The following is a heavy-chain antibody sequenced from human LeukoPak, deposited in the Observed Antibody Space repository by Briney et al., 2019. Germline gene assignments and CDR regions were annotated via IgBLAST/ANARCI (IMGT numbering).Heavy chain of an antibody. CDR3: ARGRSYSSGWARFDY. Sequence: SGTLSLTCAVSGGSISSSNWWSWVRQPPGKGLEWIGEIYHSGSTNYNPSLKSRVTISVDKSKNQFSLKLSSVTAADTAVYYCARGRSYSSGWARFDYWGQGTLVTVSS. V-gene: IGHV4-4*02. CDR2: IYHSGST. D-gene: IGHD6-19*01. J-gene: IGHJ4*02. CDR1: GGSISSSNW.